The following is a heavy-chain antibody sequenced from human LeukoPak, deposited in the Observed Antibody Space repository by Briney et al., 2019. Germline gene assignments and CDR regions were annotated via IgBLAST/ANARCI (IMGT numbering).Heavy chain of an antibody. J-gene: IGHJ4*02. Sequence: GGSLRFSCAASGFTFSDHYMSWIRQAPGKGLEWLSYISSSGTTIYYTDSVKGRFTISRDNAKNSLYLQMNSLRAEDTAVYYCARGIRQYAKSYFDYWGQGTLVTVSS. V-gene: IGHV3-11*01. CDR3: ARGIRQYAKSYFDY. CDR2: ISSSGTTI. CDR1: GFTFSDHY. D-gene: IGHD4-11*01.